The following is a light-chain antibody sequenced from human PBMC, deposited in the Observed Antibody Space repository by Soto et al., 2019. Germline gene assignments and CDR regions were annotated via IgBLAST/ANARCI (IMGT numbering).Light chain of an antibody. CDR3: QRYGGSPLYT. CDR1: QSVSSSY. J-gene: IGKJ2*01. CDR2: GAS. V-gene: IGKV3-20*01. Sequence: EIVLTQSPGTLSLSPGERATLSCRASQSVSSSYLGWYQQKPGQAPRLLIYGASSRATGIPDRFSGSGSGTDLTLTISRLEPEDFAVYYCQRYGGSPLYTFGQGTKLEIK.